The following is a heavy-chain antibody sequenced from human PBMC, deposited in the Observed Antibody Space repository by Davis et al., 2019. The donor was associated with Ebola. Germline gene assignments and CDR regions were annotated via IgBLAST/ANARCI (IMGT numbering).Heavy chain of an antibody. CDR2: ISSSGSTI. J-gene: IGHJ6*02. V-gene: IGHV3-11*01. Sequence: GESLKISCAASGFTFSDYYMSWIRQAPGKGLEWVSYISSSGSTIYYADSVKGRFTISRDNAKNSLYLQMNSLRAEDTAVYYCAREHGKTTVTYYYYYGMDVWGQGTTVTVSS. CDR3: AREHGKTTVTYYYYYGMDV. D-gene: IGHD4-17*01. CDR1: GFTFSDYY.